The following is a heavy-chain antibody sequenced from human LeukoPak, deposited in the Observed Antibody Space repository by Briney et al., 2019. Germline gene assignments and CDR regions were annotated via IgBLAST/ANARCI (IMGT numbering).Heavy chain of an antibody. V-gene: IGHV4-59*01. D-gene: IGHD5-12*01. CDR2: IYYSGST. CDR1: GGSISSYY. Sequence: PSETLSLTCTVSGGSISSYYWSWIRQPPGKGLEWIGYIYYSGSTNYNPSLKSRVTIPVDTSKNQFSLKLSSVTAADTAVYYCARGNIVATVIDYWGQGTLVTVSS. J-gene: IGHJ4*02. CDR3: ARGNIVATVIDY.